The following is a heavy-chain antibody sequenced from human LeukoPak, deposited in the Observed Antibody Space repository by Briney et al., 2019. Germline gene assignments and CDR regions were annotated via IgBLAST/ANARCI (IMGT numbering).Heavy chain of an antibody. CDR1: GGSISSYY. CDR3: ARDVRYSSRPYYFDY. D-gene: IGHD6-13*01. V-gene: IGHV4-59*01. CDR2: IYYSGST. Sequence: ASETLSLTCTVSGGSISSYYWSWIRQPPGKGLEWIGYIYYSGSTNYNPSLKSRVTISVDTSKNQFSLKLSSVTAADTAVYYCARDVRYSSRPYYFDYWGQGTLVIVSS. J-gene: IGHJ4*02.